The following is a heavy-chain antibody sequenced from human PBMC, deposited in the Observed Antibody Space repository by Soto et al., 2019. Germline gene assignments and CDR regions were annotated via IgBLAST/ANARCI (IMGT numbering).Heavy chain of an antibody. D-gene: IGHD2-2*01. CDR3: ARGTLGYCSSTICYLSHRYYYYKYV. Sequence: ASVKVSCKASAYTFTSYDINWVRRATGQGLEWMGWMNPNSGNTGYAQKFQGRVTMTRNTSISTAYLELSSLRSEDTAVYYCARGTLGYCSSTICYLSHRYYYYKYVWGKGTTGTVSS. V-gene: IGHV1-8*01. CDR2: MNPNSGNT. J-gene: IGHJ6*03. CDR1: AYTFTSYD.